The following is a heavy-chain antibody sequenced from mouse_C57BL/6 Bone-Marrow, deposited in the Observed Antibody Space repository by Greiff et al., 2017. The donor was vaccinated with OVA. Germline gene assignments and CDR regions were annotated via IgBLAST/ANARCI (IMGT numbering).Heavy chain of an antibody. CDR3: ARTEFITTVGAAMDY. CDR2: IYPRSGNT. J-gene: IGHJ4*01. Sequence: VQLQQSGAELARPGASVKLSCKASGYTFTSYGISWVKQRTGQGLEWIGEIYPRSGNTYYNEKFKGKATLTADKSSSTAYMELRSLTSEDSAVYFCARTEFITTVGAAMDYWGQGTSVTVSA. V-gene: IGHV1-81*01. D-gene: IGHD1-1*01. CDR1: GYTFTSYG.